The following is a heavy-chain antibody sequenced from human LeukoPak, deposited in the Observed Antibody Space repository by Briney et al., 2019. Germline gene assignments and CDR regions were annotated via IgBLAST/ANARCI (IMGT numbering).Heavy chain of an antibody. J-gene: IGHJ5*02. CDR2: INHSGST. Sequence: PSETLSLTCAVYGGSFSGYYWSWIRQPPGKGLEWIGEINHSGSTNYNPSLKSRVTISVDTSKNQFSLKLSSVTAADTAVYYCARGEYSSSSGALNWFDPWGREPWSPSPQ. D-gene: IGHD6-6*01. CDR1: GGSFSGYY. CDR3: ARGEYSSSSGALNWFDP. V-gene: IGHV4-34*01.